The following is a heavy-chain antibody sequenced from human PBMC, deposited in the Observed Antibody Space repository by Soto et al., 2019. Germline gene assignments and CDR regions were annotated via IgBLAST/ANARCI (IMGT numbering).Heavy chain of an antibody. J-gene: IGHJ4*02. Sequence: PETLSLTCAVSGASISGSYYYWAWLRQSPGKGPEWIGSVFYTGFTSYNPSLESRVSVSVDTSKSQFSLKLSAVTAADTAVYYCATSQKGYNWNYFDHWGQGALVTVSS. CDR2: VFYTGFT. CDR1: GASISGSYYY. CDR3: ATSQKGYNWNYFDH. V-gene: IGHV4-39*01. D-gene: IGHD1-20*01.